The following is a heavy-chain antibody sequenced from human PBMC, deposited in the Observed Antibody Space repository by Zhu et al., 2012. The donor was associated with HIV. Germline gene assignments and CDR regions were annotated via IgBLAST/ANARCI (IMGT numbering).Heavy chain of an antibody. J-gene: IGHJ3*02. V-gene: IGHV4-59*01. CDR3: ARDSGGVDYDILTGRPGAFDI. CDR2: IYYSGST. Sequence: QVQLQESGPGLVKPSETLSLTCTVSGGSISSYYWSWIRQPPGKGLEWIGYIYYSGSTNYNPSLKSRVTISVDTSKNQFSLKLSSVTAADTAVYYCARDSGGVDYDILTGRPGAFDIVGPRDNGHRLF. D-gene: IGHD3-9*01. CDR1: GGSISSYY.